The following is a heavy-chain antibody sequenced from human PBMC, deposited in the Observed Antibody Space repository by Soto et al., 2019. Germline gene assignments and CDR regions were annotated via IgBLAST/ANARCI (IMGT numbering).Heavy chain of an antibody. CDR2: IFYSGST. Sequence: PSETLSLTCTVSGGSISSSSYYWGWIRQPPGKGLEWIGSIFYSGSTYYNPSLKGRVTISVDTSKNQFSLKLSSVTAADTAVYYCACIFSGGYSYGFVYYGMDVWGQGTTVT. CDR1: GGSISSSSYY. CDR3: ACIFSGGYSYGFVYYGMDV. J-gene: IGHJ6*01. D-gene: IGHD5-18*01. V-gene: IGHV4-39*01.